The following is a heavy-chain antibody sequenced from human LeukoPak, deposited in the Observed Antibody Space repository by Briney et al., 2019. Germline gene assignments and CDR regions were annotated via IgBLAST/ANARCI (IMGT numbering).Heavy chain of an antibody. V-gene: IGHV4-34*01. CDR2: INHSEST. D-gene: IGHD4-17*01. Sequence: SETLSLTCTVSGGSISSYYWSWIRQPPGKGLEWIGEINHSESTNYNPSLKSRVTISVDTSKNQFSLKLSSVTAADTAVYHCARVRRYGDYGFNAFDIWGQGTMVTVSS. CDR1: GGSISSYY. CDR3: ARVRRYGDYGFNAFDI. J-gene: IGHJ3*02.